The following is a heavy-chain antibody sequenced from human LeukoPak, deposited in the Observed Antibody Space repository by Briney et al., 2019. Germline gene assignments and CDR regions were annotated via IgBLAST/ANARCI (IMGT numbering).Heavy chain of an antibody. CDR2: INTDGSRT. J-gene: IGHJ6*03. D-gene: IGHD6-6*01. CDR3: ARDFIAARNYYYMDV. Sequence: GGSLRLSCAAPGFAFSSYWMHWVRQAPGKGLVWVSRINTDGSRTSCADSVKGRFTISRDNAKNTMYLQMNSLRAEDTAVYYCARDFIAARNYYYMDVWGKGTTVTVSS. CDR1: GFAFSSYW. V-gene: IGHV3-74*01.